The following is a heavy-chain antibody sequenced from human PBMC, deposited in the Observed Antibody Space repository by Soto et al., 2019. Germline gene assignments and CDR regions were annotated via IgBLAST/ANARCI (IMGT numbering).Heavy chain of an antibody. CDR1: GFTFSDYY. D-gene: IGHD2-15*01. J-gene: IGHJ6*02. CDR2: ISSSGSTI. CDR3: ARAGAGGGSCYSKCGYYYYGMDV. V-gene: IGHV3-11*01. Sequence: QVQLVESGGGLVKPGGSLRLSCAASGFTFSDYYMSWIRQAPGKGLEWVSYISSSGSTIYYADSVKGRFTISRDNAKNALYLRRNSRRAEDTAVYYCARAGAGGGSCYSKCGYYYYGMDVWGQGTTVTVSS.